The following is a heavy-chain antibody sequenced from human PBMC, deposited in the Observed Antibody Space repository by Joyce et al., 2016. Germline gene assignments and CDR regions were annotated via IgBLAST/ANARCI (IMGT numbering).Heavy chain of an antibody. Sequence: QVQLVQSGAEVKNPGASVKVSCKASGFSFSGYYIHWVRQAPGQGLEWMGCINPDRGDTIYAQKFKGRVTMTRDTPISTVYLELGRLTSDDTALYYCAREYGGTFYFDYWGQVTLVTVSS. V-gene: IGHV1-2*02. CDR1: GFSFSGYY. D-gene: IGHD4-23*01. CDR3: AREYGGTFYFDY. J-gene: IGHJ4*02. CDR2: INPDRGDT.